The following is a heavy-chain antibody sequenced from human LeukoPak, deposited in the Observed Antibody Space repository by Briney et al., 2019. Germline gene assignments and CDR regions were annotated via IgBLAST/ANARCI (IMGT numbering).Heavy chain of an antibody. Sequence: SETLSLTCTVSGGSISSGSYYWSWIRQPAGKGLEWIGRIYTSGSTNYNPSLKSRVTISVDTSKNQFSLKLSSVTAADTAVYYCARTSSLYYDFWSGYDPYWYFDLWGRGTLVTVSS. J-gene: IGHJ2*01. CDR3: ARTSSLYYDFWSGYDPYWYFDL. V-gene: IGHV4-61*02. CDR1: GGSISSGSYY. D-gene: IGHD3-3*01. CDR2: IYTSGST.